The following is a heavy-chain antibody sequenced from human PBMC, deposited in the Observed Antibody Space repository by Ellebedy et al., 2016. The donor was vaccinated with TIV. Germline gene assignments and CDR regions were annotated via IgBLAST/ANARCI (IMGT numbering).Heavy chain of an antibody. CDR2: IYPEDSDT. J-gene: IGHJ4*02. V-gene: IGHV5-51*01. CDR1: RNSFVTYW. Sequence: GESLKISXKGSRNSFVTYWIGWVRQMPGKGLEYMGMIYPEDSDTRYSPSFQGRVTISADKFTSTAYLQWSSLRASDTAMYYCARQLPGESYFDYWGQGTLVTVSS. D-gene: IGHD3-10*01. CDR3: ARQLPGESYFDY.